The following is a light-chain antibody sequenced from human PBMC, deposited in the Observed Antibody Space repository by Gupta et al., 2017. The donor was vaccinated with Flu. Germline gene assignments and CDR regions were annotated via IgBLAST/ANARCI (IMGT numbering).Light chain of an antibody. J-gene: IGKJ3*01. V-gene: IGKV3-20*01. CDR1: KSFGLNY. CDR3: QHSSGSPPFT. Sequence: RPTVSCRATKSFGLNYFASYQQKHGHAPRLILYGASNRATSITDRLSGSRAGTDFTLTISRLEPEDFAVDYCQHSSGSPPFTFGPGTKVEIK. CDR2: GAS.